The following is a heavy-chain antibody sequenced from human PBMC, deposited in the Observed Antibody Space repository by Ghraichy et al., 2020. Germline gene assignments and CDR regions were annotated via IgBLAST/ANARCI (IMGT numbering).Heavy chain of an antibody. CDR1: GGSMSSSTYY. Sequence: SETLSRTCSVSGGSMSSSTYYWGWIRQPPGKGLEWIGIVYYSGSTYSNPSLRSRVTISLDTSKNQFSLKLRSVTAADTAVYYCARVSDYGGYYFDYWGQGTLVTVSS. V-gene: IGHV4-39*01. J-gene: IGHJ4*02. D-gene: IGHD4-17*01. CDR3: ARVSDYGGYYFDY. CDR2: VYYSGST.